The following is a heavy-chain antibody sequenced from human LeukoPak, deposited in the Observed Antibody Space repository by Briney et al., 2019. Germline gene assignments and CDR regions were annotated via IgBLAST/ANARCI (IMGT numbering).Heavy chain of an antibody. V-gene: IGHV3-23*01. CDR2: ISGGGGST. D-gene: IGHD3-9*01. CDR3: AKDSLRYFDWLFNFDY. Sequence: PGGSLRLSCAASGFTFSSYAMSWVRQAPGKGLEWVSAISGGGGSTYYADSVKGRFTISRDNSKNTLYLQMNSLRAEDTAVYYCAKDSLRYFDWLFNFDYWGQGTLVTVSS. CDR1: GFTFSSYA. J-gene: IGHJ4*02.